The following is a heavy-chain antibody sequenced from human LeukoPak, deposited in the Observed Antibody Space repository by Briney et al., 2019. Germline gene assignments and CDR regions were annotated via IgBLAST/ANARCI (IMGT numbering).Heavy chain of an antibody. J-gene: IGHJ3*02. V-gene: IGHV4-34*01. Sequence: SETLSLTCAVYGGSFSGYYWSWIRQPPGKGLEWIGEINHSGSTNYNPSLKSRVTISVDTSKNQFSLKLSSVTAADTAVYYCASRDYDFWSGPRYDAFDIRGQGTMVTVSS. D-gene: IGHD3-3*01. CDR2: INHSGST. CDR3: ASRDYDFWSGPRYDAFDI. CDR1: GGSFSGYY.